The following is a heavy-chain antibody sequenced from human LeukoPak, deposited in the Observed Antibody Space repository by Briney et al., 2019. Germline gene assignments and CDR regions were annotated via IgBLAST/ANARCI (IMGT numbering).Heavy chain of an antibody. D-gene: IGHD3-3*01. CDR2: IYYTGST. CDR3: ARDRGSGYSDY. V-gene: IGHV4-31*03. J-gene: IGHJ4*02. CDR1: GGSISSGSYY. Sequence: SQTLSLTCTVSGGSISSGSYYWSWLRQRAGKGLEWIGFIYYTGSTYYNPSLRSRVTISVDTSKNQFSLKLSSVTAADTAVYYCARDRGSGYSDYWGQGTLVTVSS.